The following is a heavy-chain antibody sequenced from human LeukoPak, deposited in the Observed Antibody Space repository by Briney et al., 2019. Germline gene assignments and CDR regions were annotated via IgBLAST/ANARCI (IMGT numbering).Heavy chain of an antibody. J-gene: IGHJ4*02. V-gene: IGHV4-39*07. CDR2: IYYSGST. CDR3: AREGPAAIRVFDY. Sequence: KPSETLSLTRTVSGGSISSSSYYWGWIRQPPGKGLEWIGSIYYSGSTNYNPSLKSRVTISVDTSKNQFSLKLSSVTAADTAVYYCAREGPAAIRVFDYWGQGTLVTVSS. CDR1: GGSISSSSYY. D-gene: IGHD2-2*02.